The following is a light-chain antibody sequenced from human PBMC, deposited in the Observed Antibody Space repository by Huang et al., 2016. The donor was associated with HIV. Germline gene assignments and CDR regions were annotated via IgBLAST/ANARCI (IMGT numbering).Light chain of an antibody. CDR3: QQSYSALIT. V-gene: IGKV1-39*01. Sequence: IHLTQSPTSLSASVGDRVTIACRASQAIVTYLNWFQQKPGRAPRLLISDVSSLHTGIPSRFIGSGSGTEFTLTIRGLQFDDFATYFCQQSYSALITFGQGTRLEIK. CDR1: QAIVTY. CDR2: DVS. J-gene: IGKJ5*01.